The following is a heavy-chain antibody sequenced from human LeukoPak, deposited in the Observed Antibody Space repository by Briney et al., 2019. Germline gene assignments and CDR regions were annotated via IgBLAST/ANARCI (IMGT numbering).Heavy chain of an antibody. Sequence: ESLKISCKGSGYSFTSYWIGWVRQMPGKGLEWMGIIYPGDSDTRYSPSFQGQVTISADKSISTAYLQWSSLKASDTAMYYCASSYCSSTSCPQTLLYWGQGTLVTVSS. CDR1: GYSFTSYW. D-gene: IGHD2-2*01. CDR2: IYPGDSDT. CDR3: ASSYCSSTSCPQTLLY. V-gene: IGHV5-51*01. J-gene: IGHJ4*02.